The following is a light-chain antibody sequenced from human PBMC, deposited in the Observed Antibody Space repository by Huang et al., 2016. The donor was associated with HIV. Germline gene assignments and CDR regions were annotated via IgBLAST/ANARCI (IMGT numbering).Light chain of an antibody. J-gene: IGKJ1*01. Sequence: DIQMTQSPSTLSASVGDRVTITCWASQSISNWLAWYQQKPGKAPKRLIYVASSLESGVPSRFSGSGSGTEFTLTISSLQPDDFATYHCQHYNTYSWTFGQGTKVEIK. CDR3: QHYNTYSWT. CDR2: VAS. V-gene: IGKV1-5*01. CDR1: QSISNW.